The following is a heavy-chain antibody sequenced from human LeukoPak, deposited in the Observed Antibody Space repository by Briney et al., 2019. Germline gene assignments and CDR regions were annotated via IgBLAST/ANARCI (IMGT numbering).Heavy chain of an antibody. CDR1: GFTFSSYW. D-gene: IGHD5-24*01. V-gene: IGHV3-7*01. CDR2: IKQDGSEK. J-gene: IGHJ6*02. CDR3: ARDKRVEDGSDSYYYYGMDV. Sequence: PGGSLRLSCAASGFTFSSYWMSWVRQAPGKGLEWVANIKQDGSEKYYVDSVKGRFTISRDNAKNSLYLQMNSLRAEDTAVYYCARDKRVEDGSDSYYYYGMDVWGQGTTVTVSS.